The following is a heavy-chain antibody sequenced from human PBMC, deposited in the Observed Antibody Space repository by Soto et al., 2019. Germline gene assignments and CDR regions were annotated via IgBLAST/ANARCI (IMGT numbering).Heavy chain of an antibody. CDR1: GGSISGGGFS. CDR2: ILHTGGT. Sequence: LSLTCAVSGGSISGGGFSWSWIRQPPGKGLEWIGYILHTGGTQYNPSLKSRVSMSVDKSKNQFSLHLTSVTAADTAVYYCARLQFGEGFDYWGQGALVTVSS. D-gene: IGHD3-10*01. J-gene: IGHJ4*02. V-gene: IGHV4-30-2*01. CDR3: ARLQFGEGFDY.